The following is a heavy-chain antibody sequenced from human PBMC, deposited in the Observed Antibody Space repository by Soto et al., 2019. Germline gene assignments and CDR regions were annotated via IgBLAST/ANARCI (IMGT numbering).Heavy chain of an antibody. CDR1: GLSLSTSGVG. J-gene: IGHJ4*02. CDR2: IYWDDDK. CDR3: AHRPSYCSGGSCYSGFDY. D-gene: IGHD2-15*01. V-gene: IGHV2-5*02. Sequence: QITLKESGPTLVKPTQTLTLTCTFSGLSLSTSGVGVGWIRQPPGKALEWLALIYWDDDKRYSPSLKSRLTITKDTSKNQVVLTMTNMDPADTATYYCAHRPSYCSGGSCYSGFDYWGQGTLVTVSS.